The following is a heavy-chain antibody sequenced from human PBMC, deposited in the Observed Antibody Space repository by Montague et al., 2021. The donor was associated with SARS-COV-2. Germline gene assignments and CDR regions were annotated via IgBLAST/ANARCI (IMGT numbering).Heavy chain of an antibody. J-gene: IGHJ5*02. CDR1: GASINSRY. Sequence: SETLSLTCTVSGASINSRYWCWIRQPPGKGLEWIGYYYSGSTKSNPSLQSRVTISVDTSKTQFSVKVTSVTAADTADYYCSRQGGSNDGWFDHWGQGTLVTVSS. D-gene: IGHD1-26*01. CDR3: SRQGGSNDGWFDH. CDR2: YYSGST. V-gene: IGHV4-59*08.